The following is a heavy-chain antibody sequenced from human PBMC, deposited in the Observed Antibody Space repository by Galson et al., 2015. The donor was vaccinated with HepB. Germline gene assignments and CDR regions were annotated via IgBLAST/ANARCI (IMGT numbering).Heavy chain of an antibody. D-gene: IGHD6-19*01. V-gene: IGHV3-7*03. CDR3: ARELGASGWPLDAFDI. CDR1: GFSFSSYW. J-gene: IGHJ3*02. Sequence: SLRLSCAASGFSFSSYWMSWVRQAPGKGLEWVANIKQDGSEKYYVDSVKGRFTISRDNTKNSLYLQMNSLRAEDTAVYYCARELGASGWPLDAFDISAQRTIVTASP. CDR2: IKQDGSEK.